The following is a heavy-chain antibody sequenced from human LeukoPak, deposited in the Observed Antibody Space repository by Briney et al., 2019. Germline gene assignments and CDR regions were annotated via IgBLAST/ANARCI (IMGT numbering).Heavy chain of an antibody. CDR3: AKGPYYYDSSDDYFDY. Sequence: GGSLRLFCTASGFTFSRYAMSWLRQAPGKGLEWVSDISGSGGSTYYADSVQGRFTISRDNSKNTLYLQMNSLRAEDTAVYYCAKGPYYYDSSDDYFDYWGQGTLVTVSS. V-gene: IGHV3-23*01. D-gene: IGHD3-22*01. J-gene: IGHJ4*02. CDR2: ISGSGGST. CDR1: GFTFSRYA.